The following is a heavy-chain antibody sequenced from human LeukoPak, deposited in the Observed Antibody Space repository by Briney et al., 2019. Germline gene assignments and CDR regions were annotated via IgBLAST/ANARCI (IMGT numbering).Heavy chain of an antibody. J-gene: IGHJ4*02. D-gene: IGHD5-12*01. CDR2: TSSSGSTI. CDR3: ARGAVRGYSGGSLVDY. V-gene: IGHV3-48*03. CDR1: GFTFSSYE. Sequence: GGSLRLSCAASGFTFSSYEMNWVRQAPGKGLEWVSYTSSSGSTIYYADSVKGRFTISRDNAKNSLYLQMNSLRAEDTAVYYCARGAVRGYSGGSLVDYWGQGTLVTVSS.